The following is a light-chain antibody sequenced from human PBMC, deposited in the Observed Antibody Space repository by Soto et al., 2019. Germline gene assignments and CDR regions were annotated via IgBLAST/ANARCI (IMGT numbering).Light chain of an antibody. CDR2: AAS. J-gene: IGKJ1*01. CDR1: QPIANY. Sequence: DIQMTQSPSSLSASVGDRVTIACRASQPIANYVSWYQQKPGKPPKSLIYAASNLQSGVSPRFSGSGSGTEFTLTITSMRPEDSAVYYCQQSANIPRTLGQGTKVEI. CDR3: QQSANIPRT. V-gene: IGKV1-39*01.